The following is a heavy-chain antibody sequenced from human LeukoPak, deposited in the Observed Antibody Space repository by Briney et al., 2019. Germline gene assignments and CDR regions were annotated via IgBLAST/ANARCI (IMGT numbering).Heavy chain of an antibody. CDR2: ISGSGGST. CDR3: AKEAEPYYYGSGSNYFDY. CDR1: GFTFSSYA. J-gene: IGHJ4*02. V-gene: IGHV3-23*01. Sequence: GGSLSLSCAASGFTFSSYAMSWVRQAPGKGLEWVSAISGSGGSTYYADYVKGRFTISRDNSKNTLYMQMNSLRAEDTAVYYCAKEAEPYYYGSGSNYFDYWGQGTLVTVSS. D-gene: IGHD3-10*01.